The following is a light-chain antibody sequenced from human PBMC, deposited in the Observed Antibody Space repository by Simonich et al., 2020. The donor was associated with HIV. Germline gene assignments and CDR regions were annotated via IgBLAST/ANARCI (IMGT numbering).Light chain of an antibody. V-gene: IGKV3-15*01. CDR2: GAS. Sequence: EIVMTQSPATLSVSPGERATLSCRASQSVSSNLAWYQQKPGQAPRLLIYGASTRATGIPARFSGSGSGTDFTLTISSLQAEDVAIYYCQQYYRTPYTFGQGTKLEIK. J-gene: IGKJ2*01. CDR1: QSVSSN. CDR3: QQYYRTPYT.